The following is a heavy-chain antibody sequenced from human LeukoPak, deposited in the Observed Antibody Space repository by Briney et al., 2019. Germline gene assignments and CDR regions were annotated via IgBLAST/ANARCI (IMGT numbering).Heavy chain of an antibody. CDR1: GGSISSSSYY. J-gene: IGHJ4*02. V-gene: IGHV4-39*01. CDR3: ARLGSSGGYFDY. CDR2: IYYSGST. D-gene: IGHD6-19*01. Sequence: SETLSLTCTVSGGSISSSSYYWGWIRQPPGKGLEWIGSIYYSGSTYYNPSLKSRVTISVDTSKNQFSLKLSSVTAADTAVYYCARLGSSGGYFDYWGQGTLVTVSS.